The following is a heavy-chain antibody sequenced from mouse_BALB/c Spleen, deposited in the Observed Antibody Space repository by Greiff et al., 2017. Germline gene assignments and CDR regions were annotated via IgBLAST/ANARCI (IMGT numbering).Heavy chain of an antibody. CDR1: GYTFSSYW. CDR2: ILPGSGST. V-gene: IGHV1-9*01. D-gene: IGHD1-1*01. CDR3: AREDYYGSTGYFDY. J-gene: IGHJ2*01. Sequence: VQLQQSGAELMKPGASVKISCKATGYTFSSYWIEWVKQRPGHGLEWIGEILPGSGSTNYNEKFKGKATFTADTSSNTAYMQLSSLTSEDSAVYYCAREDYYGSTGYFDYWGQGTTLTVSS.